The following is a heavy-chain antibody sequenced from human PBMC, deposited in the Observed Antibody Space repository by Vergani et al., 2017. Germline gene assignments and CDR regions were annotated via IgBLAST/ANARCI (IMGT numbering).Heavy chain of an antibody. V-gene: IGHV1-69*02. CDR1: GGTFSSYT. CDR2: IIPILGIA. D-gene: IGHD2-21*02. CDR3: ARGSNAVYCGGDCSTDWYGMDV. J-gene: IGHJ6*02. Sequence: QVKLVQSGAEVKKPGSSVKVSCKASGGTFSSYTISWVRQAPGQGLEWMGRIIPILGIANYAQKFQGRVTITADESTSTAYMELSSLRSEDTAVYYCARGSNAVYCGGDCSTDWYGMDVWGQGTTVTVSS.